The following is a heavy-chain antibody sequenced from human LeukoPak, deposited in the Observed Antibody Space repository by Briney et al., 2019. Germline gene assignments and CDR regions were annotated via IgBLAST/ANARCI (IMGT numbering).Heavy chain of an antibody. CDR1: GFTFTDTY. CDR3: TRGSGFDYYYYYYMDV. V-gene: IGHV3-11*01. Sequence: GGSLRLSCAVSGFTFTDTYMTWIRQAPRKGLESLSYISPSGTDISYADSVKGRFTISRDNAKNSLYLQMNSLRAEDTAVYYCTRGSGFDYYYYYYMDVWGKGTTVTVSS. CDR2: ISPSGTDI. D-gene: IGHD6-25*01. J-gene: IGHJ6*03.